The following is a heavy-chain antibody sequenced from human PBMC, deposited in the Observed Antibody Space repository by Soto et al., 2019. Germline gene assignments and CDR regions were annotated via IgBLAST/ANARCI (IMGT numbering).Heavy chain of an antibody. Sequence: PGGSLRLSCAASGFNFSNHWMHWVRQRPAEGLVWVSRITSDGKSKANAESVKGRFAISRDNAKNSLYLQMNGLTAEDTAVYYCARESGDWPLNWFDPWGQGTLVTVSS. CDR1: GFNFSNHW. CDR3: ARESGDWPLNWFDP. J-gene: IGHJ5*02. V-gene: IGHV3-74*01. CDR2: ITSDGKSK. D-gene: IGHD2-21*02.